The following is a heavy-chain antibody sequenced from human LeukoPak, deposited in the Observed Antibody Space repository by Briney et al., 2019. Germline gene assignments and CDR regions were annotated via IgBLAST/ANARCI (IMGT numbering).Heavy chain of an antibody. CDR3: ARTVTPDAFDI. J-gene: IGHJ3*02. V-gene: IGHV4-4*07. CDR2: MYSNGRT. Sequence: SETLSLTCTVSGGSISSYNWSWIRQPAGKGLEWIGHMYSNGRTDYNPSLKSRVTMSVATSKNQLSVKLSSATAADTAVYYCARTVTPDAFDIWGQGTMVTVSS. D-gene: IGHD4-17*01. CDR1: GGSISSYN.